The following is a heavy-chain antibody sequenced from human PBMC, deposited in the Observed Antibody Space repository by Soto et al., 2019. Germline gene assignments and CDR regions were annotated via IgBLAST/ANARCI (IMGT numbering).Heavy chain of an antibody. Sequence: EVQLVESGGGLVQPGGSLRLSCAASGFTFSSHWMHWVRQVPGKGLVWVSRINSDGSSTSYADSVKGRFTFSRDNAKNTLYLQMNSLRAEDTAVYSCASLDSTDLRNAMAVWGQGTTVTVSS. CDR3: ASLDSTDLRNAMAV. CDR1: GFTFSSHW. V-gene: IGHV3-74*01. CDR2: INSDGSST. J-gene: IGHJ6*02. D-gene: IGHD3-16*01.